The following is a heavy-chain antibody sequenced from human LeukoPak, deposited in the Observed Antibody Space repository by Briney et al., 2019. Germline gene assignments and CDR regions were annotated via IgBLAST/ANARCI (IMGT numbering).Heavy chain of an antibody. CDR2: ISGSGGST. CDR3: AKDLEIYDILTSFDY. J-gene: IGHJ4*02. CDR1: GFTFSSYG. D-gene: IGHD3-9*01. V-gene: IGHV3-23*01. Sequence: PGGSLRLSCAASGFTFSSYGMSWVRQAPGKGLEWVSAISGSGGSTYYADSVKGRFTISRDNSKNTLYLQMNSLRAEDTAVYYCAKDLEIYDILTSFDYWGQGTLVTVSS.